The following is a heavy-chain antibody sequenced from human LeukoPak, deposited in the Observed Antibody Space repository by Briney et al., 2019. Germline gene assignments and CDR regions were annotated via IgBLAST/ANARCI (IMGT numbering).Heavy chain of an antibody. V-gene: IGHV1-69*06. CDR2: IIPIFGTA. Sequence: GASVKVSCKASGGTFSSYAISWVRQAPGQGLEWMGGIIPIFGTANYAQKFQGRVTITADKSTSTAYMELSSLRSEDTAVYYCARSPTWNAWYFDLWGRGTLVTVSS. CDR3: ARSPTWNAWYFDL. CDR1: GGTFSSYA. D-gene: IGHD1-1*01. J-gene: IGHJ2*01.